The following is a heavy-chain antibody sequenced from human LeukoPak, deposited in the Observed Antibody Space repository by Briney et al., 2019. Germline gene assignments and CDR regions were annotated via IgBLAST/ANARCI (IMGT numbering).Heavy chain of an antibody. CDR3: ARCRTHDAFDI. CDR1: GFTFSSYS. Sequence: GGSLRLSCAASGFTFSSYSMNWVRQAPGKGLEWVSSISSSSGYIYYEDSVKGRFTISRDNAKNSLYLQMNSLRAEDTAVYYCARCRTHDAFDIWGQGTMVTVSS. CDR2: ISSSSGYI. V-gene: IGHV3-21*01. J-gene: IGHJ3*02.